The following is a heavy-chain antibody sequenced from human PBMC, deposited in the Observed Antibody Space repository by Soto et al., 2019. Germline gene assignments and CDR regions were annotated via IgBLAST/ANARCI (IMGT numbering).Heavy chain of an antibody. CDR1: GGSISRDW. Sequence: APETRSVTCTVSGGSISRDWWSLSRQPPGKGLEWIGYIYYSGSTNYNPSLKSRVTISVDTSKNQFSLRLGSVTAADTAVYYCAREGLITGTTYYYYGMDVWGQGTTVT. CDR2: IYYSGST. J-gene: IGHJ6*02. D-gene: IGHD1-7*01. V-gene: IGHV4-59*01. CDR3: AREGLITGTTYYYYGMDV.